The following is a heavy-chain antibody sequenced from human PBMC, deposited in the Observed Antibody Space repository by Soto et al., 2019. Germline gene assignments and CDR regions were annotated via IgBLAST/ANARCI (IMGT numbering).Heavy chain of an antibody. V-gene: IGHV4-39*07. CDR3: ARDLWGYCGTDCYPLDV. CDR1: GDSISSSTYY. J-gene: IGHJ6*02. D-gene: IGHD2-21*02. Sequence: PSETLSLTCTVSGDSISSSTYYWGWIRQPPGKGLEWIGSMFYSGSTVYNPSFKSRVTISVDTSKNQFSLKLNSVTAADTAVYYCARDLWGYCGTDCYPLDVWGQGTTVTV. CDR2: MFYSGST.